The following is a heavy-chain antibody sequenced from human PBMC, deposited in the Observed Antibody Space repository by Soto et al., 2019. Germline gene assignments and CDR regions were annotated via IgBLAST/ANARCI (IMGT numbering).Heavy chain of an antibody. CDR2: ISAYNGNT. D-gene: IGHD6-6*01. J-gene: IGHJ4*02. CDR3: ARDAEYSSSFPFDY. V-gene: IGHV1-18*04. CDR1: GYTFTSYG. Sequence: GASVKVSCKASGYTFTSYGISWVRQAPGQGLEWMGWISAYNGNTNYAQKLQGRVTMTTDTSTSTAYMELRSLRSDDTAVYYCARDAEYSSSFPFDYWGQGTLVTVSS.